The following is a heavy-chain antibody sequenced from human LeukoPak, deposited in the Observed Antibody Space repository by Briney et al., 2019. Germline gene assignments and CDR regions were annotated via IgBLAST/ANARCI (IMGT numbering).Heavy chain of an antibody. Sequence: GGSLRLSCAASGFTFSSYAMHWVRQAPGKGLEWVAVISYDGSNKYYADSVKGRFTISRDNSKNTLYLQMNSLRAEDTAVYYCARDGSYRDDAFDIWGQGTMVTVSS. CDR1: GFTFSSYA. CDR3: ARDGSYRDDAFDI. V-gene: IGHV3-30-3*01. D-gene: IGHD1-26*01. CDR2: ISYDGSNK. J-gene: IGHJ3*02.